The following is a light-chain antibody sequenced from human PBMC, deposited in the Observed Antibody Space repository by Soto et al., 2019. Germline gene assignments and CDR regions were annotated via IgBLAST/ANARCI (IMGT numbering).Light chain of an antibody. CDR2: AAS. J-gene: IGKJ2*01. CDR3: QQRYSIPYT. V-gene: IGKV1-39*01. Sequence: DIQMTQSPSSLSASVGDRVTITCRASQSISSYLSWYQQRPGIAPKLLIFAASSLQSGVPSRFSGSGSGTDFTLTISSLQPEDFATYYCQQRYSIPYTFGQGTKVDIK. CDR1: QSISSY.